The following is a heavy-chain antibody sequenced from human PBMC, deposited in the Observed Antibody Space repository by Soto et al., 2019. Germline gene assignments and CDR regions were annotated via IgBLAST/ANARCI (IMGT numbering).Heavy chain of an antibody. CDR3: ARDGEAHYGLDV. D-gene: IGHD3-10*01. CDR1: GFTFSSYS. CDR2: ITSSSSYI. Sequence: EVQLVESGGGLVRPGGSLRLSCAASGFTFSSYSMNWVRQAPGKGLEWVSFITSSSSYIFYADSLEGRFTVSRDNAKNSVYLHMSSLSAEDTAVYYCARDGEAHYGLDVWGQGTTVTVSS. V-gene: IGHV3-21*02. J-gene: IGHJ6*02.